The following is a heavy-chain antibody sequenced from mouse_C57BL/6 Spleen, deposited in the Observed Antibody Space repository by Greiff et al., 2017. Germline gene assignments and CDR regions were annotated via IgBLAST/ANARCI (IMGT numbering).Heavy chain of an antibody. CDR3: ARRYSNNYAMDY. D-gene: IGHD2-5*01. J-gene: IGHJ4*01. CDR2: ISSGGSTI. V-gene: IGHV5-17*01. Sequence: EVQLMESGGGLVRPGGSLKLSCAASGFTFSDYGMHWVRQAPEQGLEWVAYISSGGSTIYYADTVKGRFTITRDNAQNTMFLQMTSLRSEDTAMDYCARRYSNNYAMDYWGQGTSVTVSS. CDR1: GFTFSDYG.